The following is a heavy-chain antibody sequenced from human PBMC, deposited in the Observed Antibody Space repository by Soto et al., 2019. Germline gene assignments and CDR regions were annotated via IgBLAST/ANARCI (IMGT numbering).Heavy chain of an antibody. Sequence: SETLSLTCTFSGGSISSGGYYLSWIRQHPGKGLEWIGYIYYSGSTYYNPSLKSRVTISVDTSKNQFSLKLSSVTAADTAVYYCARDLPFYDSSGYGSYFDYWGQGTLVTVSS. J-gene: IGHJ4*02. CDR2: IYYSGST. CDR1: GGSISSGGYY. CDR3: ARDLPFYDSSGYGSYFDY. D-gene: IGHD3-22*01. V-gene: IGHV4-31*03.